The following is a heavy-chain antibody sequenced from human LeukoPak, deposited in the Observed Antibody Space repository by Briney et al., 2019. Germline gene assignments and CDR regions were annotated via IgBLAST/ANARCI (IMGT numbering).Heavy chain of an antibody. CDR2: SGTRSGTR. CDR3: LLQMTYGELSDPDF. V-gene: IGHV3-21*01. J-gene: IGHJ4*02. CDR1: GFTLSSLA. Sequence: GGSLRLSCAASGFTLSSLAMHWVRQAPGKGLEWVSSSGTRSGTRYYADSVMGRFTISRDSAVNSVSLQINSLRAEDTAVYYCLLQMTYGELSDPDFRGQGTLVTVSS. D-gene: IGHD3-16*02.